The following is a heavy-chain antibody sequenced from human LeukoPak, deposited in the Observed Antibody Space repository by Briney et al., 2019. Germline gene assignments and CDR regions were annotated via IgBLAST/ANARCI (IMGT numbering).Heavy chain of an antibody. D-gene: IGHD6-13*01. CDR1: GFTVSSNY. CDR2: IYSGGST. V-gene: IGHV3-53*01. J-gene: IGHJ4*02. CDR3: ARVPVASWIQLDS. Sequence: PGGSLRLSCAASGFTVSSNYMSWVRQAPGKGLEWVSIIYSGGSTYFADSVKGRFTISSDNSKNTLYLQMNSLRAEDTALYYCARVPVASWIQLDSWGQGTLVTVSS.